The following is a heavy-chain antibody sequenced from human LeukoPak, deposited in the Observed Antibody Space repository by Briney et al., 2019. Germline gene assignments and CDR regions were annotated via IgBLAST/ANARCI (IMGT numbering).Heavy chain of an antibody. J-gene: IGHJ4*02. CDR1: GGTFSSYA. CDR2: IIPILGIA. CDR3: AREVERYCSGGSCYADDY. D-gene: IGHD2-15*01. V-gene: IGHV1-69*04. Sequence: APVKVSCKASGGTFSSYAISWVRQAPGQGLEWMGRIIPILGIANYAQKFQGRVTITADKSTSTAYMELSSLRSEDTAVYYCAREVERYCSGGSCYADDYWGRGTLVTVSS.